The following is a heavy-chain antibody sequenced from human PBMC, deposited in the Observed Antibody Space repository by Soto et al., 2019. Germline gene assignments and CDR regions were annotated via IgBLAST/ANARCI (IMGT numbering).Heavy chain of an antibody. D-gene: IGHD3-10*01. CDR2: ISCSGGST. Sequence: PXESLKISCAASGFTFSSYAMIWVRQAPGKGLEWVSAISCSGGSTYYADSVKGRFTISRDNSKNTLYLQMNSLRAEDTAVYYCAKPALLWGYFDDWGQGTLVTVSS. CDR1: GFTFSSYA. J-gene: IGHJ4*02. V-gene: IGHV3-23*01. CDR3: AKPALLWGYFDD.